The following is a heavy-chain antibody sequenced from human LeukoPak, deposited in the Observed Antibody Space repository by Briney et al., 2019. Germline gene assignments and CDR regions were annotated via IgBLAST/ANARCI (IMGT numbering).Heavy chain of an antibody. CDR2: INPNSGGT. V-gene: IGHV1-2*06. CDR1: GYIFTDYY. CDR3: ARARYCYTTSCPLDY. D-gene: IGHD2-2*01. J-gene: IGHJ4*02. Sequence: ASVSVSCKASGYIFTDYYIHWVRQAPGQGHEWMGRINPNSGGTNFAQKFQARVTMTSDTSISTAYMEVSGLESGDTAVYYCARARYCYTTSCPLDYWGQGTLVTVSS.